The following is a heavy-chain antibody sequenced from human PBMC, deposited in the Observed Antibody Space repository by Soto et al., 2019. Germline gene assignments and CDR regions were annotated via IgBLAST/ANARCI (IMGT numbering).Heavy chain of an antibody. J-gene: IGHJ5*02. CDR2: MNPNSGNT. CDR3: ARARASRNWFDP. CDR1: GYTFTSYD. Sequence: ASVKVSCKASGYTFTSYDINWVRQATGQGLEWMGWMNPNSGNTGYAQKFQGRVTMTRNTSISTAYMELSSLRSEDTAVYYCARARASRNWFDPWGQGTLVTVAS. D-gene: IGHD2-2*01. V-gene: IGHV1-8*01.